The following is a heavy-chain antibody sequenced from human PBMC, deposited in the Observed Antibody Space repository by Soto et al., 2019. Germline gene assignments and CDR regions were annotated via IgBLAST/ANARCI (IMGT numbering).Heavy chain of an antibody. V-gene: IGHV3-23*01. D-gene: IGHD3-22*01. CDR1: GFTFSNYV. CDR3: ASRNYYETGAYYYYYFVY. CDR2: ISGSGRKT. J-gene: IGHJ4*02. Sequence: EVQLLESGGGLVQPGGSLRLSCAASGFTFSNYVMSWVRQAPGKGLEWVSGISGSGRKTYYADSVKGRFTISRDNSKNTFYLQTSSLRAEDTAVYFCASRNYYETGAYYYYYFVYWGLETLVTVSS.